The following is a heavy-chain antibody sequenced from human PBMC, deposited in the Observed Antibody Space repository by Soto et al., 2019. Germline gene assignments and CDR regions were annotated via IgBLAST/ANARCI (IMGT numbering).Heavy chain of an antibody. J-gene: IGHJ6*01. Sequence: GGSLRLSCAASGFTFSGYAMRWVRQAPGKGLEWVSAISCSGGSTYYADSVKGRFTISRDNSKNTLYLQMNSLRAEDTAVYYCAKAGYYYGMGVWGQGTTVNVSS. CDR2: ISCSGGST. CDR1: GFTFSGYA. CDR3: AKAGYYYGMGV. V-gene: IGHV3-23*01.